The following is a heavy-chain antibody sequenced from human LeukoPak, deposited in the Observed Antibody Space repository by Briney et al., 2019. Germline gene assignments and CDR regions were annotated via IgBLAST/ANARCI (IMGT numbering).Heavy chain of an antibody. CDR1: GGTFSSYA. J-gene: IGHJ3*02. Sequence: HWASVKVSCKASGGTFSSYAISWVRQAPGQGLEWMGRIIPILGIANYAQKFQGRVTITADKSTSTAYMELSSLRSEDTAVYYCAQTAGYLDKDAFDIWGQGTMVTVSS. V-gene: IGHV1-69*04. D-gene: IGHD3-9*01. CDR2: IIPILGIA. CDR3: AQTAGYLDKDAFDI.